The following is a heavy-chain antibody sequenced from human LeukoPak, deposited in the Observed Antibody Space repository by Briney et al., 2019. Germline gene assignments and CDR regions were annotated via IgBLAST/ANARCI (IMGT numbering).Heavy chain of an antibody. CDR1: GYTFTNYG. D-gene: IGHD3-10*01. CDR2: INTGNGNT. CDR3: ARVPLNDASRHYYPH. J-gene: IGHJ1*01. V-gene: IGHV1-3*04. Sequence: ASVKVSCKTSGYTFTNYGMHWVRQAPRRSPEWMGWINTGNGNTKSSQKFQDRVTLTRDTSASTAYMELNSLSSGDTAVYYCARVPLNDASRHYYPHWGQGTPVSVSS.